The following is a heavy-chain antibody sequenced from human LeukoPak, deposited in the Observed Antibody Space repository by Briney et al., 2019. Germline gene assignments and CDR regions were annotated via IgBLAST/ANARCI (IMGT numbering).Heavy chain of an antibody. Sequence: SQTLSLTCAVSGGSISSGGYSWSWIRQPPGKGLEWIGYIYHSGSTYYNPSLKSRVTISVDRSKNQFSLKLSSVTAADTAVYYCACASRNYYDSSGYNDAFDIWGQGTMVTVSS. CDR2: IYHSGST. CDR1: GGSISSGGYS. V-gene: IGHV4-30-2*01. CDR3: ACASRNYYDSSGYNDAFDI. D-gene: IGHD3-22*01. J-gene: IGHJ3*02.